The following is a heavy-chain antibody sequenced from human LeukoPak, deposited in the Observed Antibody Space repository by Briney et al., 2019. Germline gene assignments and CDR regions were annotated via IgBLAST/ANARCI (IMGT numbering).Heavy chain of an antibody. D-gene: IGHD3-3*01. J-gene: IGHJ4*02. V-gene: IGHV3-30-3*01. Sequence: GGSLRLSCAASGFTFSSYAMHWVRQAPGKGLEWVAVISYDGSNKYYADSVKGRFTISRDNSKNTLYLQMNSLRAEDTAVYYCARDPLRFLEWLPEYYFDYWGQGTLVTVSS. CDR2: ISYDGSNK. CDR1: GFTFSSYA. CDR3: ARDPLRFLEWLPEYYFDY.